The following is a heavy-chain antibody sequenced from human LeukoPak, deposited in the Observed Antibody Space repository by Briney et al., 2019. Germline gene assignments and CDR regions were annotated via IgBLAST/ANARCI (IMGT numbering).Heavy chain of an antibody. CDR2: IKQDGSEK. J-gene: IGHJ6*02. V-gene: IGHV3-7*05. Sequence: GGSLRLSCTASGFTFSSFWMSWVRQAPGKGLEWVANIKQDGSEKYYVDSVKGRFTISRDNSKNTLYLQMSSLRAEDTAVYYCAKDRGYSYGYYYYGMDVWGQGTTVTVSS. D-gene: IGHD5-18*01. CDR3: AKDRGYSYGYYYYGMDV. CDR1: GFTFSSFW.